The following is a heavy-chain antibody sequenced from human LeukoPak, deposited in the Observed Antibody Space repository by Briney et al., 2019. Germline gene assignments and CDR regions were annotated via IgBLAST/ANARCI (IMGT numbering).Heavy chain of an antibody. J-gene: IGHJ5*02. Sequence: PGRSLRLSCAASGSTFSSFAMHWVRQAPGKGLEWVALISDDGNHKRYADSVKGRFTISRDNSKNTLFVQMNSLRAEDTAVYYCAREVTTGTTTKFDPWGQGTLVTVAS. D-gene: IGHD1-1*01. CDR1: GSTFSSFA. V-gene: IGHV3-33*01. CDR3: AREVTTGTTTKFDP. CDR2: ISDDGNHK.